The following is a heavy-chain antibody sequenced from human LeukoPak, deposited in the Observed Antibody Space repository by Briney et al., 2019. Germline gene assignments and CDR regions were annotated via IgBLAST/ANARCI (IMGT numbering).Heavy chain of an antibody. V-gene: IGHV3-53*01. J-gene: IGHJ6*03. CDR2: IDSGGNP. CDR1: GFTVSNNH. Sequence: GGSLRLSCAASGFTVSNNHMSWFRQAPGKGLEWVSAIDSGGNPHYADSVKGRFTISRDNSKNTLYLQMNTLRSEDTAVYYCARAPYYMDVWGKGTTVTVSS. CDR3: ARAPYYMDV.